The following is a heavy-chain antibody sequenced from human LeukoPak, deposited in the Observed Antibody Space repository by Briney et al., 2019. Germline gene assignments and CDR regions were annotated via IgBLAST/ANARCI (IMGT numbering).Heavy chain of an antibody. D-gene: IGHD6-13*01. CDR3: ARVTGYVMEDYFDY. CDR1: GGSISRYY. Sequence: SETLSLTSTVPGGSISRYYWCWIRHPPGKGLGWMGYIYYSGSTNYNPSLKSRVTISVDTSKNQFSLRLSSVTAADTAVYYCARVTGYVMEDYFDYWGQGTLVTVSS. J-gene: IGHJ4*02. V-gene: IGHV4-59*01. CDR2: IYYSGST.